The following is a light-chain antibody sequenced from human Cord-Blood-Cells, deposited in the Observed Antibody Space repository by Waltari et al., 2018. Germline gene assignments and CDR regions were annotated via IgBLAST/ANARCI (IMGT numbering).Light chain of an antibody. Sequence: QSVLTQPPSASGTPGQRVTISCSGSSSNIGSNQLYLYQQLPGTAPKLLIYRNNQRPSGVPDRFSGSKSVTSASLAISGLRSEDEADYDCAAWDDSLSGWVFGGGTKLTVL. V-gene: IGLV1-47*01. CDR1: SSNIGSNQ. J-gene: IGLJ3*02. CDR3: AAWDDSLSGWV. CDR2: RNN.